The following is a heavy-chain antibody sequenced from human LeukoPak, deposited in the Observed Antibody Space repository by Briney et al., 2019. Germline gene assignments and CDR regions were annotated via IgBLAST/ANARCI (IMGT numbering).Heavy chain of an antibody. CDR2: ISGSGDGR. CDR1: GFSFRSNA. Sequence: PGGSLRLSCVGSGFSFRSNAMTWVRQAPGKGLEWVSAISGSGDGRYEDSVKGRFIISRDNSKNTLYMQMNSLRAEDTAVYYCAKVPFGSGSYSTLDSWGQGTLVTVSS. V-gene: IGHV3-23*01. D-gene: IGHD3-10*01. CDR3: AKVPFGSGSYSTLDS. J-gene: IGHJ4*02.